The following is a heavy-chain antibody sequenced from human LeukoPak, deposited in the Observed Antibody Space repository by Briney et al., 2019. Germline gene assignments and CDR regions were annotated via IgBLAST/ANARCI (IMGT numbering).Heavy chain of an antibody. CDR3: ARVLRYCSGGNCYSGGLGYMDV. J-gene: IGHJ6*03. CDR1: GFTFSNYA. Sequence: GRSLRLSCVASGFTFSNYAMHWVRQAPGKGLEWVAVISYGGSNKYYADSVKGRFTISRDNAKNSLFLQMNSLRAEDTAVYYCARVLRYCSGGNCYSGGLGYMDVWGKGTTVTISS. V-gene: IGHV3-30*04. D-gene: IGHD2-15*01. CDR2: ISYGGSNK.